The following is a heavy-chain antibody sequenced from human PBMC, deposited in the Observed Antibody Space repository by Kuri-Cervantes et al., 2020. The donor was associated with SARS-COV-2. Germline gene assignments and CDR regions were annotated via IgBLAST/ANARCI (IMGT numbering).Heavy chain of an antibody. Sequence: GESLRLSCAASGFTFSSYAMNWVRQAPGKGLEWVSSISSSSSYIYYADSVKGRFTISRDNAKNSLYLQMNSLRAEDTAVYYCARDESYYYYYMDVWGKGTTVTVSS. CDR3: ARDESYYYYYMDV. V-gene: IGHV3-21*01. J-gene: IGHJ6*03. CDR1: GFTFSSYA. CDR2: ISSSSSYI.